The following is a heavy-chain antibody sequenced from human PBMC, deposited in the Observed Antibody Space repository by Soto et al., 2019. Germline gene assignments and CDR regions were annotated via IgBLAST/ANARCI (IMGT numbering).Heavy chain of an antibody. Sequence: QVQLQQWGAGLLKPSETLSLTCAVYCGSFSGYYWSWIRQPPGKGLEWIGEINHSGSTNYNPSLKSRVTISVDTYKNQFSLKLSSVTAADTAVYYCARGRRNYYDSSGSLGWFDPWGQGTLVTVSS. CDR1: CGSFSGYY. J-gene: IGHJ5*02. CDR2: INHSGST. CDR3: ARGRRNYYDSSGSLGWFDP. D-gene: IGHD3-22*01. V-gene: IGHV4-34*01.